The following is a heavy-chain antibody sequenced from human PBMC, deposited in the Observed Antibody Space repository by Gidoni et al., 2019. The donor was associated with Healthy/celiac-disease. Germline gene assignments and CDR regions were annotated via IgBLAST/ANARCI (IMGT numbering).Heavy chain of an antibody. CDR1: GFARSNARMG. V-gene: IGHV2-26*01. Sequence: QVTLKESGPVLVKPTETLTLTCTVSGFARSNARMGVSWIRQHPGKALEWLAHIFSNDEKSYSTSLKSRLTISKDTSKSQVVLTMTNMDPVDTATYYCARGCHDFWSGYYPFDYWGQGTLVTVSS. CDR3: ARGCHDFWSGYYPFDY. CDR2: IFSNDEK. D-gene: IGHD3-3*01. J-gene: IGHJ4*02.